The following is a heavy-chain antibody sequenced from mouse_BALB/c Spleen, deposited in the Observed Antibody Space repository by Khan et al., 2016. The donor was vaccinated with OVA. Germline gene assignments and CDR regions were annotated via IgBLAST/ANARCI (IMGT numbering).Heavy chain of an antibody. CDR1: GYSITSDYA. CDR3: ARRVYYDHGYFDD. Sequence: EVQLQESGPGLVKPSQSLSLTCTVTGYSITSDYAWNWIRQFPGNKLEWMGYISYSGSTSYNPSLKSRISFTRDTSKNPFFLQLNSVTTEDTATDDCARRVYYDHGYFDDWGEGTTVTVSA. CDR2: ISYSGST. V-gene: IGHV3-2*02. J-gene: IGHJ1*01. D-gene: IGHD2-4*01.